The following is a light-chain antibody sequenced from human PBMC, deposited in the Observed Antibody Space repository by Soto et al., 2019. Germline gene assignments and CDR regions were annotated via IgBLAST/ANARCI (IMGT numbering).Light chain of an antibody. V-gene: IGLV2-14*01. Sequence: QSALAQPASVSGSPGQSITISCTGTSSDVGGYNHVSWYQQHPGKAPKLMIYEVSNRPSGVSNRFSGSKSGNTASLTISGLHTEDEADYYCSSYTSSSVVFGGGTKVTVL. CDR3: SSYTSSSVV. CDR2: EVS. J-gene: IGLJ2*01. CDR1: SSDVGGYNH.